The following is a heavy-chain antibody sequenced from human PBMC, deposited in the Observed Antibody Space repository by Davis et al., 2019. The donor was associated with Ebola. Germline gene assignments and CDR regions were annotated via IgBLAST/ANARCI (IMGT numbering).Heavy chain of an antibody. CDR3: ARGRIGCSGGSCFNWFDP. CDR2: IYYSGST. CDR1: GGSTSSSSYY. J-gene: IGHJ5*02. Sequence: MPSETLSLTCTVSGGSTSSSSYYWGWIRQPPGKGLEWIGSIYYSGSTYYNPSLKSRVTISVDTSKNQFSLKLSSVTAADTAVYYCARGRIGCSGGSCFNWFDPWGQGTLVTVSS. D-gene: IGHD2-15*01. V-gene: IGHV4-39*07.